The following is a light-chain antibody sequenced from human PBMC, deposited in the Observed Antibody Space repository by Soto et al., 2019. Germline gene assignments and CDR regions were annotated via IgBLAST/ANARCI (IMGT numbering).Light chain of an antibody. V-gene: IGLV2-14*01. CDR3: SSYTSTSTQYV. CDR1: SSDVGGYKY. J-gene: IGLJ1*01. Sequence: QSVLTQPASVSGSPGQSITISCTGTSSDVGGYKYVSWYQQHPGKAPKLMLYEVSNRPSGVSNRFSGAKSGNTASLTISGLQAEDEADYYCSSYTSTSTQYVFGTGTKLTVL. CDR2: EVS.